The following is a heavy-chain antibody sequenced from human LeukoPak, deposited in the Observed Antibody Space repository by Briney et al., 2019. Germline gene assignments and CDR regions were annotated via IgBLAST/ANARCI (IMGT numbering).Heavy chain of an antibody. CDR2: INPNSGGT. J-gene: IGHJ4*02. D-gene: IGHD3-10*01. Sequence: ASVKVSCKASGYTFNNYAMNWVRQAPGQGLEWMGRINPNSGGTNYAQKFQGRVTMTRDTSISTAYMELSRLRSDDTAVYYCARDLRGEKDDYWGQGTLVTVSS. CDR1: GYTFNNYA. V-gene: IGHV1-2*06. CDR3: ARDLRGEKDDY.